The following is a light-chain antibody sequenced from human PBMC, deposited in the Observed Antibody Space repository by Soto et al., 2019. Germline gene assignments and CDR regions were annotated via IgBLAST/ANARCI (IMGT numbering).Light chain of an antibody. Sequence: QSVLTQPPSVSGSPGQSVTISCTGTSSDVGSYNRVSWYQQPPGTAPKLMIYEVSNRPSGVPDRFSGSKSGNTASLTISGLQAEDEADYYCSLYTSSSLWVFGGGTKLTVL. J-gene: IGLJ3*02. CDR3: SLYTSSSLWV. CDR2: EVS. CDR1: SSDVGSYNR. V-gene: IGLV2-18*01.